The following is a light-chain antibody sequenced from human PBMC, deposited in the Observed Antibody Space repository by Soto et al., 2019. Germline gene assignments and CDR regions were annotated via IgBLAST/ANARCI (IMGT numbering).Light chain of an antibody. J-gene: IGKJ4*01. CDR2: DAS. Sequence: EMVFTQSPATLSLSPGERATLSCRASQSVSSFLAWYQQKPGQAPRLLIYDASNRATGIPARFSGSGSGTDFTLTISSLEPEDFAVYYCQQRFNWPRAFGGGTKVDIK. V-gene: IGKV3-11*01. CDR1: QSVSSF. CDR3: QQRFNWPRA.